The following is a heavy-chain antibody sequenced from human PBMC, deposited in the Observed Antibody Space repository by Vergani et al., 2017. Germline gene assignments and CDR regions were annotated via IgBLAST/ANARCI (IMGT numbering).Heavy chain of an antibody. Sequence: QVQLVQSGAEVKKPGASVKVSCKASGYTFTSYDINWVRQATGQGLEWMGWMNPNSGNTGYAQKFQGRVTMTRNTSISTAYMELSSLRSEDTAVYYCARASRPRAGINPRSLLGRLAENKNWFDPWGQGTLVTVSS. CDR1: GYTFTSYD. CDR3: ARASRPRAGINPRSLLGRLAENKNWFDP. CDR2: MNPNSGNT. J-gene: IGHJ5*02. D-gene: IGHD6-6*01. V-gene: IGHV1-8*01.